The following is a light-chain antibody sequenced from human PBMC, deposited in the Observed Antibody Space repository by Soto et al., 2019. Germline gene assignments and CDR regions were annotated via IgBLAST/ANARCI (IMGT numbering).Light chain of an antibody. CDR2: KAS. V-gene: IGKV1-5*03. J-gene: IGKJ1*01. Sequence: DIQMTQSPSTLSASVGDRVTITCRASQSISSWLAWYQQKPGKAPKLLIYKASSLESGVPSRFSGSGSGTEFTLTINSLQPDEFATYYCQQYNSYWTFGQGTKVEIK. CDR3: QQYNSYWT. CDR1: QSISSW.